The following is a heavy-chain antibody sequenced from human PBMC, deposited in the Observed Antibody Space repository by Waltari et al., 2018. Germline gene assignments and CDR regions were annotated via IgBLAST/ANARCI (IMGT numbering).Heavy chain of an antibody. CDR2: MNPNTGDT. CDR3: ARGRDVYAGFDYNWFDP. J-gene: IGHJ5*02. V-gene: IGHV1-8*02. D-gene: IGHD5-12*01. CDR1: GYTFTTYE. Sequence: QVQLLQSGAEVKKPGASVKVSCQASGYTFTTYEINWVRQASGQGPEWMVRMNPNTGDTGFAQRVQGRVTMTRDTSFNTAYMELSTLTSEDTALYYCARGRDVYAGFDYNWFDPWGPGTLVTVSS.